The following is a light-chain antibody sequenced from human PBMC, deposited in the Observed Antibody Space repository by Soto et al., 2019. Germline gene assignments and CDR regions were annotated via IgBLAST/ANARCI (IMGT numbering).Light chain of an antibody. J-gene: IGKJ2*01. Sequence: EIVLTQSPATLSLSPGERATLSCRASQSVRTYLAWYQQRPGQAPRLLIHDASNRATGIPARFSGSGSGTDFTLTISSLEPEDFAVYYCQPRSNWPPEYTFGQGTKLESK. CDR2: DAS. CDR3: QPRSNWPPEYT. CDR1: QSVRTY. V-gene: IGKV3-11*01.